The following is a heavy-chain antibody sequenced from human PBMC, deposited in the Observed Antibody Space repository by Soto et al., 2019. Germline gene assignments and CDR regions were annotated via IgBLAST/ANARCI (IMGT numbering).Heavy chain of an antibody. Sequence: SETLSLTCTVSGGSMRNYFWTWIRQPPGKGLEWIGYIHYSGTTSFFPSYNPSLRSRVTISEDTSKNQFSLKLLSVTTAETAVYFCAAGEASSRNLAPYYLDFWGQGTMVTLSS. CDR2: IHYSGTT. D-gene: IGHD6-13*01. J-gene: IGHJ4*02. V-gene: IGHV4-59*01. CDR1: GGSMRNYF. CDR3: AAGEASSRNLAPYYLDF.